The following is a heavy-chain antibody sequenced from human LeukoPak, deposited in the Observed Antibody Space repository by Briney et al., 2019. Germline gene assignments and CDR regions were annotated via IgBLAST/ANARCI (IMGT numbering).Heavy chain of an antibody. CDR1: GGSISSYY. D-gene: IGHD6-19*01. CDR3: ARMPVAGTAY. V-gene: IGHV4-59*01. CDR2: IYYSGST. J-gene: IGHJ4*02. Sequence: KPSETLSLTCTVSGGSISSYYWSWIRQPPGKGLEWIGYIYYSGSTNYNPSLKSRVTISVDTSKYQFSLKLSSVTAADTAVYYCARMPVAGTAYWGQGTLVTVSS.